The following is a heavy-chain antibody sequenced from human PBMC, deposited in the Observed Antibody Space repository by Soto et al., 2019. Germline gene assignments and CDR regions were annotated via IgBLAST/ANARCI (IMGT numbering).Heavy chain of an antibody. J-gene: IGHJ6*02. CDR1: GFTFSNYA. CDR2: ISGGTT. V-gene: IGHV3-23*01. CDR3: VKDWSGDKCPCLDV. D-gene: IGHD3-3*01. Sequence: GGCLRLSCATSGFTFSNYAMTWVRQAPGEGLEWVSTISGGTTYYADSVKGRFTISRDNPKKTLELQMNSLRAEDTAVYYCVKDWSGDKCPCLDVWGQGTTVTVSS.